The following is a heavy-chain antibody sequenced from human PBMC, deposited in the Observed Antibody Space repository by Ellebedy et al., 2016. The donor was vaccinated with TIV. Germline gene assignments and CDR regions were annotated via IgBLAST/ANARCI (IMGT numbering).Heavy chain of an antibody. Sequence: PGGSLRLSCAASGFTFSGYAMSWVRQAPGKGLGWVSGINSGGSGTYYADSVKGRFTISRDNSKNTLYLQMNSLRAEDTAIYYCAKNKVFGDPRWEIDVWGQGTTVTVSS. CDR1: GFTFSGYA. J-gene: IGHJ6*02. D-gene: IGHD4-17*01. CDR3: AKNKVFGDPRWEIDV. CDR2: INSGGSGT. V-gene: IGHV3-23*01.